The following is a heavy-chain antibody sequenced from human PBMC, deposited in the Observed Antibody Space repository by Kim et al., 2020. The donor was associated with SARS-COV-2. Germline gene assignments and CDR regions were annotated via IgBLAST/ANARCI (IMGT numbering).Heavy chain of an antibody. Sequence: SVKVSCKASGFTFTSSAVQWVRQARGQRLEWIGWIVVGSGNTNYAQKFQERVTITRDMSTSTAYMELSSLRSEDTAVYYCAADRYYYDSSESRWNAFDIWGQGTMVTVSS. D-gene: IGHD3-22*01. CDR1: GFTFTSSA. J-gene: IGHJ3*02. V-gene: IGHV1-58*01. CDR2: IVVGSGNT. CDR3: AADRYYYDSSESRWNAFDI.